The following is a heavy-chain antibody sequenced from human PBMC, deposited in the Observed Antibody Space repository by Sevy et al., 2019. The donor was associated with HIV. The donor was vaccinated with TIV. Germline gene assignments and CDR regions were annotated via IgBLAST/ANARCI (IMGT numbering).Heavy chain of an antibody. CDR3: AKEDSNGVCYSS. D-gene: IGHD2-21*01. CDR1: GFTFSIYT. J-gene: IGHJ5*02. CDR2: ISPTSSYI. Sequence: GGSLRLSCAASGFTFSIYTLNWVRQAPGKGLEWVSSISPTSSYIYYADSVKGRFSISRDNAKNSLFLQMNSLSVDDTAIYYCAKEDSNGVCYSSWGQGTLVTVSS. V-gene: IGHV3-21*01.